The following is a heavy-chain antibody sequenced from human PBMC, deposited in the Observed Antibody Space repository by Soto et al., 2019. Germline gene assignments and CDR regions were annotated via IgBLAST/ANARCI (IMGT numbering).Heavy chain of an antibody. Sequence: SETLSLTCTVSGGSISSYYWSWIRQPPGKGLERIGYIYYSGSTNYNLSLKSRVTISVDTSKNQFSLKLSSVTAADTAVYYCARAAVTMVRGVIIEYNWFDPWGQGTLVTVSS. CDR1: GGSISSYY. D-gene: IGHD3-10*01. CDR3: ARAAVTMVRGVIIEYNWFDP. CDR2: IYYSGST. V-gene: IGHV4-59*01. J-gene: IGHJ5*02.